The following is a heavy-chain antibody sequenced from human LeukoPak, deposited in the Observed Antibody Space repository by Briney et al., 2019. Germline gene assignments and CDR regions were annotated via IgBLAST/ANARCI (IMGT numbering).Heavy chain of an antibody. D-gene: IGHD2-8*01. CDR2: IRSKAYGGTT. V-gene: IGHV3-49*04. CDR3: TRDKDVWADAFDI. Sequence: GRSLRLSCTASGFTFCDYAMSWVRQAPGKGLEWVGFIRSKAYGGTTEYAASVKGRFTISRDDSKSIAYLQMNSLKTEDRAVYYCTRDKDVWADAFDIWGQGTMVTVSS. CDR1: GFTFCDYA. J-gene: IGHJ3*02.